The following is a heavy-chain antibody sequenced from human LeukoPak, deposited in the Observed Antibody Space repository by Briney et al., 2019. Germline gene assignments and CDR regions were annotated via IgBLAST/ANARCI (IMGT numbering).Heavy chain of an antibody. CDR1: GVSFSGYY. V-gene: IGHV4-34*01. CDR3: ARSRRSSGWYGVYAFDI. D-gene: IGHD6-19*01. Sequence: SETLSLTCAVYGVSFSGYYWSWLRQPPGKGLEWIGEINHSGSTNYNPSLKSRVTISVDTTKNQFSLKLSSVTAADTAVYYCARSRRSSGWYGVYAFDIWGQGTMVTVSS. CDR2: INHSGST. J-gene: IGHJ3*02.